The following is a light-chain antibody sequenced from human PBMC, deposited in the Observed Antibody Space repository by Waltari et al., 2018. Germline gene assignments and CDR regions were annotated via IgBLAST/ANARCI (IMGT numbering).Light chain of an antibody. Sequence: QSALTQPASVPGSPGQSITIPSSATNSDVAAYYFVSWYHQHPRKAPPPIICEVSNLPSGPSYRSSTSKSGNTASLTVSGLQAEGEAYYYRSSDTTRSAPGFFGTGTRVTVL. J-gene: IGLJ1*01. V-gene: IGLV2-14*01. CDR2: EVS. CDR3: SSDTTRSAPGF. CDR1: NSDVAAYYF.